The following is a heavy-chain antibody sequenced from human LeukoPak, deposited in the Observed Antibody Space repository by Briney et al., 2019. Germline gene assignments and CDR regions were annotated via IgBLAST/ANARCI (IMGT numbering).Heavy chain of an antibody. CDR3: ARDRRTVGAVDY. D-gene: IGHD1-26*01. Sequence: ASETLSLTCTVSGGSISSGGYYWSWIRQHPGKGLEWIGYIYYSGSTYYNPSLKSRVTISVDTSKNQFSLKLSSVTAADTAVYYCARDRRTVGAVDYWGQGTLVTVSS. CDR2: IYYSGST. V-gene: IGHV4-31*03. J-gene: IGHJ4*02. CDR1: GGSISSGGYY.